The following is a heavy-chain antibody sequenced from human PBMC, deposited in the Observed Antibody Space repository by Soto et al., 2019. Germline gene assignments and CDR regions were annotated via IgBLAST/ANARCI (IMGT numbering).Heavy chain of an antibody. CDR1: GGSFSGYY. CDR3: ARDKITGLFDY. J-gene: IGHJ4*02. CDR2: INHSGST. D-gene: IGHD2-8*02. Sequence: QVQLQQWGAGLLKPSETLSLTYAVYGGSFSGYYWTWIRQPPGTGLEWIGEINHSGSTNYNPSLKGRLTITVDTPKNQFSLKLTSVTAADTAVYYCARDKITGLFDYWGQGTLVTVSS. V-gene: IGHV4-34*01.